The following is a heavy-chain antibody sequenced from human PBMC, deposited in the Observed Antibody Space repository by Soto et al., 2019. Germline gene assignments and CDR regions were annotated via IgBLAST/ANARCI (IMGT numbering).Heavy chain of an antibody. CDR3: ARHEIAAAGY. D-gene: IGHD6-13*01. J-gene: IGHJ4*02. V-gene: IGHV4-39*01. CDR2: IYYSGST. CDR1: PGSIRSSGFY. Sequence: SEPLSLTSTISPGSIRSSGFYWCWIRLPPGKGLEWIGSIYYSGSTYYNPSLKSRVTISVDTSKHQFSLKLSCVTAAAKAVYECARHEIAAAGYWGRGNRV.